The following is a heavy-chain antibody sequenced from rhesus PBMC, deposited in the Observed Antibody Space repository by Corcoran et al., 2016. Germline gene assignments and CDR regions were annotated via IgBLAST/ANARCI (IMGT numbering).Heavy chain of an antibody. V-gene: IGHV4-80*01. CDR2: INGTSGTP. Sequence: QVHLQESGPGLVKPSETLSLTCGVSGASISSSWWNWIRQPPGEGLEWSGGINGTSGTPQYTPSRESRVTLSRDASKNQLSLRLSTMTAADTAVYYCARDVSGYKAYSYDCWGQGVLVTVSS. CDR1: GASISSSW. CDR3: ARDVSGYKAYSYDC. J-gene: IGHJ4*01. D-gene: IGHD5-30*01.